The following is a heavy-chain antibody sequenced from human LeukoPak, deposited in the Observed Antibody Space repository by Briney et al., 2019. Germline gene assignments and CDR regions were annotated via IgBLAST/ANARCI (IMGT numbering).Heavy chain of an antibody. CDR2: IYYSGST. D-gene: IGHD2-2*01. V-gene: IGHV4-39*01. CDR1: GGSISSSSYF. CDR3: ARQTRDCSSASCQIDY. J-gene: IGHJ4*02. Sequence: RTSETLSLTCTVSGGSISSSSYFWDWIRQPPGKGLEWIGYIYYSGSTYYNPSLKSRVTISVDTSKNQSSLKLSSVTAADMAVYYCARQTRDCSSASCQIDYWGQGTLVTVSS.